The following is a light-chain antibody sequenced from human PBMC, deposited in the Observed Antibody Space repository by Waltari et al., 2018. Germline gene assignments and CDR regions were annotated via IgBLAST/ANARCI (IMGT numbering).Light chain of an antibody. V-gene: IGLV1-47*01. CDR3: AAWDDSLSGRV. Sequence: QSVLTQPPSASGTPGQRATISCSGSRSNLGSNYVYWYKQLPGTAPKLLSYRNNPRPSGVPDRFSGSKSGTSASLAISGLRSEDEADYYCAAWDDSLSGRVFGGGTKVTVL. CDR2: RNN. J-gene: IGLJ3*02. CDR1: RSNLGSNY.